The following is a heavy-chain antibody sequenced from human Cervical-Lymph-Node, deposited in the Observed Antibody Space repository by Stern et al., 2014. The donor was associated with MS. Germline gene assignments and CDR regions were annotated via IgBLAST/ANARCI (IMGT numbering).Heavy chain of an antibody. D-gene: IGHD6-19*01. Sequence: QVQLVQSGAEVKKPGSSMKVSCKASTDTFSNIDISWVRQAPGQGLEWLGGIIPFFGTANYARKVQDRLRITADVSTSTATMELSSLRSEDTAVYYCVRDQAGVAVYWGQGSLVTVSS. J-gene: IGHJ4*02. CDR1: TDTFSNID. CDR2: IIPFFGTA. CDR3: VRDQAGVAVY. V-gene: IGHV1-69*01.